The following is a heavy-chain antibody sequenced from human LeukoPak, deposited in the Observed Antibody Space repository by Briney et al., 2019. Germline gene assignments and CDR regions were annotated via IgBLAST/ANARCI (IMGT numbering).Heavy chain of an antibody. CDR3: ARVSHDYGDPPFDY. J-gene: IGHJ4*02. D-gene: IGHD4-17*01. V-gene: IGHV3-21*01. CDR2: ISSSSSYI. CDR1: GFTFSSYS. Sequence: PGGSLRLSCAASGFTFSSYSMNWVRQAPGKGLEWVSSISSSSSYIYYADSVKGRFTISRDNAKNSLYLQMTSLRAEDTAVYYCARVSHDYGDPPFDYWGQGTLVTVSS.